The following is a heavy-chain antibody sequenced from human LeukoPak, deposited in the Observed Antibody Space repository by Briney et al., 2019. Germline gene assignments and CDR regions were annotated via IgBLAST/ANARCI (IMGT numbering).Heavy chain of an antibody. V-gene: IGHV3-21*01. CDR2: ISSSSSYI. Sequence: GGSLRLSCAAFGFTFSSYSMNWVRQAPGKGLEWVSSISSSSSYIYYADSVKGRFTISRDNAKNSLYLQMNSLRAEDTAVYYCARDRSPGGFDYWGQGTLVTVSS. CDR3: ARDRSPGGFDY. J-gene: IGHJ4*02. D-gene: IGHD3-10*01. CDR1: GFTFSSYS.